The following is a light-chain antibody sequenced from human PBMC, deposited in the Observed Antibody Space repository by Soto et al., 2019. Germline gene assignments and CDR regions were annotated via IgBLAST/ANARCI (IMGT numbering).Light chain of an antibody. J-gene: IGLJ2*01. CDR3: SSYTSSSTLGV. CDR1: SSEVGGYNY. Sequence: QSALTQPASVSGSPGQSITISCTGSSSEVGGYNYVAWYQQHPGKAPKLMIYEVSNRPSGVSNRFSGSMSGNTASLTISGLQAEDEADYYCSSYTSSSTLGVFGGGTQLAV. CDR2: EVS. V-gene: IGLV2-14*01.